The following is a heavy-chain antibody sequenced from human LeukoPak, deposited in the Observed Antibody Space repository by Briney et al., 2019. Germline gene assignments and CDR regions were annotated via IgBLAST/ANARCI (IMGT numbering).Heavy chain of an antibody. J-gene: IGHJ4*02. Sequence: GGSLRLSCEASGFTFSTYWMSWVRQAPGKGLEWVANIKQDGSEKYYVDSVKGRFTISRDNAKNSLYLQMNSPRAEDTAMYYRARDSAGNDYWGQGTLVTVSS. CDR2: IKQDGSEK. D-gene: IGHD6-13*01. CDR1: GFTFSTYW. CDR3: ARDSAGNDY. V-gene: IGHV3-7*01.